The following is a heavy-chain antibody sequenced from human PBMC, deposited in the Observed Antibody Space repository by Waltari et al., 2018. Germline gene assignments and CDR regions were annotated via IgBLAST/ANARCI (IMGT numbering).Heavy chain of an antibody. D-gene: IGHD1-26*01. CDR3: AGRTTTSGSFVGGAEYFQH. CDR1: GYSISSGYY. CDR2: FSQSGSS. J-gene: IGHJ1*01. Sequence: QVQLQESGPGLVKPSETLSLTCTVSGYSISSGYYWGWIRQPPGKGLEGIGGFSQSGSSDSHPSLRVRVTRAVDTSKNQFARKLSSVTAADTAGYYGAGRTTTSGSFVGGAEYFQHWGQGTLVTVSS. V-gene: IGHV4-38-2*02.